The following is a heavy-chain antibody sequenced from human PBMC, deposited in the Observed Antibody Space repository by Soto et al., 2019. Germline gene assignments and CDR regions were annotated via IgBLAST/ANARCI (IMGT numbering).Heavy chain of an antibody. CDR2: IYYSGSS. V-gene: IGHV4-59*01. Sequence: PSETLSLTCTVSGGSISSYYWGWIRQPPGKGLEWIGYIYYSGSSNYNPSLEGRVTISEDTSKNQFSLKLSSVTAADTAVYYCARSDYYYYGMDVWGQGTTVTSP. CDR1: GGSISSYY. CDR3: ARSDYYYYGMDV. J-gene: IGHJ6*02.